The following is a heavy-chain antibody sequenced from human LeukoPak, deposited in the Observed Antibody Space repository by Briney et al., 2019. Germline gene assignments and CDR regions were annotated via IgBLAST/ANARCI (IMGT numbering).Heavy chain of an antibody. D-gene: IGHD3-10*01. CDR3: VRVALYYYDSESYYFFEH. V-gene: IGHV3-7*01. J-gene: IGHJ4*02. CDR1: GFTFTTYC. CDR2: IKQDGTEK. Sequence: GESLRLSCEASGFTFTTYCMGWVRQPPGKGLEWVANIKQDGTEKYYVDSVKGRFTISRDNAKNSLYLQMNTLRVEGTAIYYCVRVALYYYDSESYYFFEHWGQGTPVTASS.